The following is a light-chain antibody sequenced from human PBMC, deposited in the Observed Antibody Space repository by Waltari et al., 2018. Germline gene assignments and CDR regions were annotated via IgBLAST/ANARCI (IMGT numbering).Light chain of an antibody. V-gene: IGLV2-14*03. Sequence: QSALTQPASVSGSPGQSITISCAGTNSDIGYYTFFSWYQQHPGKAPKLMIFDVNRWPSGVSHRFSGSKAGNTASLTISGLQAEDEADYFCASYTSTNTVLFGGGTKVTVL. CDR3: ASYTSTNTVL. CDR2: DVN. J-gene: IGLJ2*01. CDR1: NSDIGYYTF.